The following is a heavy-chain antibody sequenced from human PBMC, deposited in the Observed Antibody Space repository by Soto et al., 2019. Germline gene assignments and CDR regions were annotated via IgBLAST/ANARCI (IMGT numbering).Heavy chain of an antibody. CDR2: IIPIFGTA. Sequence: SVKVSCKASGGTFSSYAISWVRQAPGQGLEWMGGIIPIFGTANYAQKFQGRVTITADKSTSTAYMELSSLRSDDTAIYYCARDGGEYYLDVWGQGTAVTVSS. D-gene: IGHD4-17*01. J-gene: IGHJ4*02. CDR3: ARDGGEYYLDV. CDR1: GGTFSSYA. V-gene: IGHV1-69*06.